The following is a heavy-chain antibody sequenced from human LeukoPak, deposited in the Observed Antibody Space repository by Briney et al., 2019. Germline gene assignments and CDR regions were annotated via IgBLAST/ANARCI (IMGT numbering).Heavy chain of an antibody. D-gene: IGHD5-18*01. CDR1: GFTFSSYA. J-gene: IGHJ5*02. CDR2: ISGSGGST. Sequence: GGSLRLSCAASGFTFSSYAMSWVRQAPGKGLEWVSAISGSGGSTYYADSVRGRFSISRDNSENTLYLQMNTLRAEDTAIYYCAKGYTFGPNWFDPWDQGTLVTVSS. CDR3: AKGYTFGPNWFDP. V-gene: IGHV3-23*01.